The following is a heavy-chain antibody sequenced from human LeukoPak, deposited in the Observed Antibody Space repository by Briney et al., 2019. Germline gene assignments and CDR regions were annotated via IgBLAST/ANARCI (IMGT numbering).Heavy chain of an antibody. V-gene: IGHV4-59*01. Sequence: TSETLSLTCTVSGGSISSYYWSWIRQPPGKGLEWIGYIYYSGSTNYNPSLKSRVTISVDTSKNQFSLKLSSVTAADTAVYYCARTANSSGWYVWWFDPWGQGTLVTVSS. CDR2: IYYSGST. CDR1: GGSISSYY. D-gene: IGHD6-19*01. J-gene: IGHJ5*02. CDR3: ARTANSSGWYVWWFDP.